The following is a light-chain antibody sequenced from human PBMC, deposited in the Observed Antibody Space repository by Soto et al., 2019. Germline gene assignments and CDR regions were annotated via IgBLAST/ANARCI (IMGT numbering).Light chain of an antibody. CDR3: SSYTNSDTLV. J-gene: IGLJ3*02. V-gene: IGLV2-14*01. CDR2: EVT. Sequence: QSALTQPASVSGAPGQSITISCTGTSSDVGGYNYVYWYQQHPGQVPKLTIYEVTNRPSGVSSRFSGSKSGNTASLTISGLQAEDEADYYCSSYTNSDTLVFGGGTKLTVL. CDR1: SSDVGGYNY.